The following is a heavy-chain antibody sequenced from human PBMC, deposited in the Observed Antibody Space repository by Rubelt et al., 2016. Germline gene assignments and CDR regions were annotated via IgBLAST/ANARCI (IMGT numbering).Heavy chain of an antibody. D-gene: IGHD3-3*01. CDR3: GRYPRYEFEDNGFDP. CDR2: INPSGGST. J-gene: IGHJ5*02. CDR1: GYTFTSYY. V-gene: IGHV1-46*04. Sequence: QVQLVQSGAEVKKPGASVKVSCKASGYTFTSYYMHWVRQAPGQGLEWMGIINPSGGSTSYGQKVQGEVTVTRDTAKITVYMELSSLRAEETAVYYCGRYPRYEFEDNGFDPWGQGTLVTVSS.